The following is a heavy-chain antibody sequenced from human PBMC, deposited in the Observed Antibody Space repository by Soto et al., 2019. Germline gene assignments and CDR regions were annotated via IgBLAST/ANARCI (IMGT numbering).Heavy chain of an antibody. V-gene: IGHV1-8*01. J-gene: IGHJ6*03. Sequence: QVQLVQSGAEVKKPGASVKVSCKASGYTFTSYDINWVRQATGQGLEWMGWMNPNSGNTGYAQKFQGRVTMTRNTSISTAYMELSSLRSEDTAVYYCARGFRGQLMTTPRVYYYYYMDVWGKGTTVTVSS. CDR3: ARGFRGQLMTTPRVYYYYYMDV. CDR2: MNPNSGNT. D-gene: IGHD4-17*01. CDR1: GYTFTSYD.